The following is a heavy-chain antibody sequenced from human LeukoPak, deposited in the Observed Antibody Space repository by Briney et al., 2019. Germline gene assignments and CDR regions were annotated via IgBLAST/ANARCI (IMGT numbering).Heavy chain of an antibody. Sequence: GGSLGLSCAASGSTFSSYAMSWVRQAPGKGLEWVGHTRNKANNYATDYAASVKGRFTISRDDSRNSVYLQMNSLKTEDTAVYYCTRWRSGTSDWGQGTLVTVSS. CDR1: GSTFSSYA. J-gene: IGHJ4*02. CDR2: TRNKANNYAT. CDR3: TRWRSGTSD. D-gene: IGHD4-23*01. V-gene: IGHV3-72*01.